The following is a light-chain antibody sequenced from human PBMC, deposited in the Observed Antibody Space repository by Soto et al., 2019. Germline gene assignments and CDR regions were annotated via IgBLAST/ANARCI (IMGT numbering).Light chain of an antibody. Sequence: EIVLTQSPATLSLSPGERATLSCRTSQSVSSSYLAWYQQKPGQAPRLLIYGASSRATGIPDRFSGSGSGTDFTLTISRLEPEDFAVYYCQQYGGSWTFGQGTKVDVK. CDR1: QSVSSSY. CDR2: GAS. V-gene: IGKV3-20*01. CDR3: QQYGGSWT. J-gene: IGKJ1*01.